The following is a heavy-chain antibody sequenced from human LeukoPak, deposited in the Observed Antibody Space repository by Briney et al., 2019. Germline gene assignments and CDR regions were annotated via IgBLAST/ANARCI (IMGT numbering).Heavy chain of an antibody. CDR3: ARAPVWTGYYYYTDV. D-gene: IGHD3/OR15-3a*01. J-gene: IGHJ6*03. Sequence: ASVKVSCKASGYTFTSYYMHWVRQATGQGLEWLGWMNPNSGNTGYAQKFQGRVIITRNTSISTAYMELSSLRSEDTAVYYCARAPVWTGYYYYTDVWGKGTAITVSS. V-gene: IGHV1-8*03. CDR1: GYTFTSYY. CDR2: MNPNSGNT.